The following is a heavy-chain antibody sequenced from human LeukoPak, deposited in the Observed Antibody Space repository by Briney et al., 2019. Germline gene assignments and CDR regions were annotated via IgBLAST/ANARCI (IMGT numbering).Heavy chain of an antibody. CDR3: ARIDRGGWYRPAYYYMDV. CDR2: ISSSGSTI. D-gene: IGHD6-19*01. V-gene: IGHV3-11*01. Sequence: GGSLRLSCAASGFTFSDYYMSWIRQAPGKGLEWVSYISSSGSTIYYADSVKGRFTISRDNAKNSLYLQMNSLRAEDTAVYYRARIDRGGWYRPAYYYMDVWGKGTTVTISS. J-gene: IGHJ6*03. CDR1: GFTFSDYY.